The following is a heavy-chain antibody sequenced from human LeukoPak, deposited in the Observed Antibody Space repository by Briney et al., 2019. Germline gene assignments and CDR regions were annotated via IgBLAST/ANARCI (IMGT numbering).Heavy chain of an antibody. CDR2: IYYSGST. D-gene: IGHD6-19*01. V-gene: IGHV4-31*03. Sequence: SETLSLTCTVSGGSISSGGYYWSWIRQHPGKGLEWIGYIYYSGSTYYNPSLKSRVTISVDTSKNQFSLKLSSVAAADTAVYYCARGGTWPVHFDYWGQGTLVTVSS. CDR3: ARGGTWPVHFDY. CDR1: GGSISSGGYY. J-gene: IGHJ4*02.